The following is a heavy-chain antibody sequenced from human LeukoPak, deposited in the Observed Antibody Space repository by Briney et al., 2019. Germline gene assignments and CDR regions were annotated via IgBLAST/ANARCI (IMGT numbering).Heavy chain of an antibody. CDR2: ISYSGST. D-gene: IGHD1-7*01. CDR3: VRHSGGTTYDY. V-gene: IGHV4-59*08. Sequence: SETLSLTCTVSGGSITGYYWSWIRQAPGKGLEWIAYISYSGSTSYNPSLRSRVTISVDTSKNLFSLNLSSLTAADTAVYCCVRHSGGTTYDYWGQGIQVTVSS. CDR1: GGSITGYY. J-gene: IGHJ4*02.